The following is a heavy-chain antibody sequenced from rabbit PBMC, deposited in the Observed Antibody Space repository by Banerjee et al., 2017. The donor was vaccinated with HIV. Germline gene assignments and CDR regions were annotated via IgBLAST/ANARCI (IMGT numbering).Heavy chain of an antibody. J-gene: IGHJ4*01. D-gene: IGHD4-1*01. V-gene: IGHV1S45*01. CDR1: GFSYRHKHV. Sequence: QEQLEESGGDLVKPDGSLTLTCTASGFSYRHKHVIRWVHQAPGKGLEWIACINTSSGNTVYASWAKGRFTISKASSTTVSVQMTWWTAADTATCVVARDLAGAIFGNFNLWGPVTLVTVS. CDR3: ARDLAGAIFGNFNL. CDR2: INTSSGNT.